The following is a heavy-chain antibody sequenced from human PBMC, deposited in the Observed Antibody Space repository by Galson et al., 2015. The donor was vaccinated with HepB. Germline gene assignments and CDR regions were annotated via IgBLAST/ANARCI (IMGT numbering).Heavy chain of an antibody. V-gene: IGHV1-2*02. CDR2: INPNSGGT. CDR1: GYTFTGYY. CDR3: ARERYCSSTSCYKPFDY. D-gene: IGHD2-2*02. J-gene: IGHJ4*02. Sequence: SVKVSCKASGYTFTGYYMHWVRQAPGQGLEWMGWINPNSGGTNYAQKFQGRVTMTRDTSISTAYMELSRLRSDDTAVYYCARERYCSSTSCYKPFDYWGQGTLVTVSS.